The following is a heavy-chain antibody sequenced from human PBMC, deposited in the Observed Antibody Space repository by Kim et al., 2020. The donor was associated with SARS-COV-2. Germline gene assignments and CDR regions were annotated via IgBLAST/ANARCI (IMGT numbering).Heavy chain of an antibody. CDR2: IYYSGST. CDR1: GGSISSSSYY. V-gene: IGHV4-39*01. D-gene: IGHD3-10*01. J-gene: IGHJ5*02. CDR3: ARQREDPEFPPLLRARGWFDP. Sequence: SETLSLTCTVSGGSISSSSYYWGWIRQPPGKGLEWIGSIYYSGSTYYNPSLKSRVTISVDTSKNQFSLKLSSVTAADTAVYYCARQREDPEFPPLLRARGWFDPWGQGTLVTVSS.